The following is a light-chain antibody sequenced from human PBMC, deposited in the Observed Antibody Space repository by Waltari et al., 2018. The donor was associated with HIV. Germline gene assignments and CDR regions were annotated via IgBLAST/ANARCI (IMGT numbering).Light chain of an antibody. CDR2: DAS. CDR1: SSNIGGYKN. J-gene: IGLJ3*02. CDR3: TSYTSTRTWV. V-gene: IGLV2-14*01. Sequence: QSDLTQPASVSGSPGQSITISCTGTSSNIGGYKNVCWYQQHPGKAPKLIIYDASKRPSWVSDRFSGSKSGNTASLTISGLQAEDEADYYCTSYTSTRTWVFGGGSKMTVL.